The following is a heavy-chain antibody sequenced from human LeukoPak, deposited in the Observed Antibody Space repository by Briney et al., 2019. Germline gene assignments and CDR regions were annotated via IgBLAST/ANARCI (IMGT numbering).Heavy chain of an antibody. V-gene: IGHV3-30-3*01. Sequence: GGSLRLSCAASRFTFSTYAMSWVRQAPGKGLEWVAVISYDGSNKYYADSVKGRFTISRDNSKNTLYLQMNSLRAEDTAVYYCARESLDTAMVLYFDYWGQGTLVTVSS. CDR2: ISYDGSNK. CDR1: RFTFSTYA. D-gene: IGHD5-18*01. J-gene: IGHJ4*02. CDR3: ARESLDTAMVLYFDY.